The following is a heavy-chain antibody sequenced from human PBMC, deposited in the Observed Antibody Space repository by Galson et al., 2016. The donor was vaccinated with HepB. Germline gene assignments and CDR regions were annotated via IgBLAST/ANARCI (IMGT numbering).Heavy chain of an antibody. CDR1: GFIVNNNY. CDR2: IYSDGST. D-gene: IGHD3-22*01. CDR3: ARDPYYYDSRGYTTGFDV. J-gene: IGHJ3*01. V-gene: IGHV3-53*01. Sequence: SLSLSCAASGFIVNNNYMNWVRQAPGKGLEWVSVIYSDGSTYYADSVKGRFTISGDNSKNMLYLQMNTLRAEDTAVYYCARDPYYYDSRGYTTGFDVWGQGTMVTVSS.